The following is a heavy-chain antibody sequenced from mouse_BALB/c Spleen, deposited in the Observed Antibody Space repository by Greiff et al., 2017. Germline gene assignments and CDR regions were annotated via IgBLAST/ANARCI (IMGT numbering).Heavy chain of an antibody. J-gene: IGHJ2*01. CDR3: ARHYRYDEIDY. CDR2: INSNGGST. V-gene: IGHV5-6-3*01. Sequence: EVMLVESGGGLVQPGGSLKLSCAASGFTFSSYGMSWVRQTPDKRLELVATINSNGGSTYYPDSVKGRFTISRDNAKNTLYLQMSSLKSEDTAMYYCARHYRYDEIDYWGQGTTLTVSS. D-gene: IGHD2-14*01. CDR1: GFTFSSYG.